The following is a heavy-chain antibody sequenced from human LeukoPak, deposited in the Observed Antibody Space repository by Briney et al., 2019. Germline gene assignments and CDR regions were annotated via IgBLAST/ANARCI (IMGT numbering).Heavy chain of an antibody. D-gene: IGHD6-19*01. CDR3: AGASSSGWGYHDAFDI. Sequence: SETLSLTCTVSGGSISSYYWNWIRQPPGKGLEWIGYVYYCGSTNYNPSLKSRVTISVDTSKNQFSLKLSSVTAADTAVYYCAGASSSGWGYHDAFDIWGQGTMVTVSS. CDR1: GGSISSYY. CDR2: VYYCGST. J-gene: IGHJ3*02. V-gene: IGHV4-59*01.